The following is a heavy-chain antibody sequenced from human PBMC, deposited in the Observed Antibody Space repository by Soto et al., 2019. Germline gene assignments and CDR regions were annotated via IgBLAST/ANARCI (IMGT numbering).Heavy chain of an antibody. CDR1: GFTFSSYA. Sequence: QVQLVESGGGVVQPGRSLRLACAASGFTFSSYAMHWVRQAPGKGLEWVAVISYDGSNKYYADSVKGRFTISRDNSKNTLYLQMNSLRAEDTAVYYCARAGGRYSYGQNWFDPWGQGTLVTVSS. V-gene: IGHV3-30-3*01. CDR3: ARAGGRYSYGQNWFDP. J-gene: IGHJ5*02. CDR2: ISYDGSNK. D-gene: IGHD5-18*01.